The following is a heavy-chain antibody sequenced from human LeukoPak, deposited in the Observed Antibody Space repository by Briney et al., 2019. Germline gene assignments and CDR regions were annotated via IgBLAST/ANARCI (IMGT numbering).Heavy chain of an antibody. CDR2: ISGSGGST. CDR3: ARYLARGVIIAYFDY. CDR1: GFTFSSYS. Sequence: GGSLRLSCAASGFTFSSYSMNWVRQAPGKGLEWVSGISGSGGSTDYADSVKGRITTSRDNSKNTLYLQMNNLRAEDTAVYYCARYLARGVIIAYFDYWGQGTLVTVSS. D-gene: IGHD3-10*01. V-gene: IGHV3-23*01. J-gene: IGHJ4*02.